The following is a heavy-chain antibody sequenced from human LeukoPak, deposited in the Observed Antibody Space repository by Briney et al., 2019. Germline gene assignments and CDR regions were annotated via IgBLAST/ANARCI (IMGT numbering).Heavy chain of an antibody. CDR2: ISSSGSTI. CDR3: ARIGYSSSSLDY. Sequence: GGSLRLSCAASGFTFSSYEMNWVRQAPGKGLEWVSYISSSGSTIYYAASVKGRFTISRDNAKNSLYLQMNSLRAEDTAVYYCARIGYSSSSLDYWGLGTLVTVSS. D-gene: IGHD6-6*01. V-gene: IGHV3-48*03. CDR1: GFTFSSYE. J-gene: IGHJ4*02.